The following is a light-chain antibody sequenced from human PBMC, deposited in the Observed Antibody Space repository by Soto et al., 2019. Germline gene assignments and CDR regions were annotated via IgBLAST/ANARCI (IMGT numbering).Light chain of an antibody. V-gene: IGKV3-20*01. J-gene: IGKJ3*01. Sequence: EIVFTQSPGTLSLSPGERATLSCRASQSVSSGYLAWYQQKPGQAPRLLIYAASTRATGVPDRFSGTGSGTDFALTVSRLETDDSAVYYCQQYGGSPFTFGPGTKVDIK. CDR3: QQYGGSPFT. CDR1: QSVSSGY. CDR2: AAS.